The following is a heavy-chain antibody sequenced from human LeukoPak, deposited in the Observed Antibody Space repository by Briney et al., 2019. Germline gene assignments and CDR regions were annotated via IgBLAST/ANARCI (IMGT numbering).Heavy chain of an antibody. Sequence: PSETLSLTCTVSGGSVSSGSYYWSWIRQPPGKGLEWIGYIYYSGSTNYNPSLKSRVTISVDTSKNQFSLKLTSVTAADTAVYYCARGSYYDRPSRSRVEYWGQGTLVTVSS. CDR3: ARGSYYDRPSRSRVEY. D-gene: IGHD3-22*01. CDR2: IYYSGST. CDR1: GGSVSSGSYY. V-gene: IGHV4-61*01. J-gene: IGHJ4*02.